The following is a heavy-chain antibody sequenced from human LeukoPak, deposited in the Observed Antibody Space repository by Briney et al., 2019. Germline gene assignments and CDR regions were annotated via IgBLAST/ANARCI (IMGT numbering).Heavy chain of an antibody. V-gene: IGHV3-48*04. CDR2: ISSSSSPI. J-gene: IGHJ3*01. Sequence: GGSLRLSCAASGFTLSSYSMNWVRQAPGKGLEWVSFISSSSSPIYYADSVKGRFTISRDNAESSVYLQMNSLRVDDTGLYYCTRDIDDVLTGDDAFDVWGQGTVVTVSS. CDR3: TRDIDDVLTGDDAFDV. CDR1: GFTLSSYS. D-gene: IGHD3-9*01.